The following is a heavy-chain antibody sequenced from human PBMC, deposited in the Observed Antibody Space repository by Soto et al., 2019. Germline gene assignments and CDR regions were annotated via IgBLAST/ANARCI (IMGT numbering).Heavy chain of an antibody. CDR1: RGTFSSYT. D-gene: IGHD3-10*01. CDR2: IIPILGIA. J-gene: IGHJ4*02. CDR3: ASHYQGVY. V-gene: IGHV1-69*02. Sequence: QVQLVQSGAEVKKPGSSVKVSCKASRGTFSSYTISWVRQAPGQGLEWMGRIIPILGIANYAQKFQGRVTITADKSTGTAYMELSSLRAEDTAVYYCASHYQGVYWGQGTLVTVSS.